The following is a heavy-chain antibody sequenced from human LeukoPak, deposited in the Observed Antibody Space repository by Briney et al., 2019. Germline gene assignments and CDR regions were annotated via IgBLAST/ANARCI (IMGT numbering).Heavy chain of an antibody. CDR3: ASQLDYGSGSG. CDR2: IYHSGST. V-gene: IGHV4-38-2*02. CDR1: GYSISSGYY. D-gene: IGHD3-10*01. Sequence: SETLSLNCTVSGYSISSGYYWGWIRQPPGKGLEWIGSIYHSGSTYYNPSLKSRVTISVDTSKNQFSLKLSSVTAADTAVYYCASQLDYGSGSGWGQGTLVTVSS. J-gene: IGHJ4*02.